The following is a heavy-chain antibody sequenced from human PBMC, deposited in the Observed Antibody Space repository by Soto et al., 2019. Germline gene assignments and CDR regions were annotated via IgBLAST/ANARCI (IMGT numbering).Heavy chain of an antibody. D-gene: IGHD3-10*01. V-gene: IGHV3-9*01. CDR3: AKSENTMVRGGGCRPTRCYYYGLHV. CDR1: GFTFDDYA. J-gene: IGHJ6*02. Sequence: GGSLRLSCAASGFTFDDYAMHWVRQAPGKGLEWVSGISWNSGSIGYADSVKGRFTISRDNAKNSLYLQMNSLRAEDTALYYCAKSENTMVRGGGCRPTRCYYYGLHVRVQATTVTVS. CDR2: ISWNSGSI.